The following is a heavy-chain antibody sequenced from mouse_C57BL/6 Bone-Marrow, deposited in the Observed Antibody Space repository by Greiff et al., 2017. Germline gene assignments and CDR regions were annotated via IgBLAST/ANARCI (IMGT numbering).Heavy chain of an antibody. CDR3: ARELLYYFDY. J-gene: IGHJ2*01. V-gene: IGHV1-26*01. Sequence: VQLQQSGPELVKPGASVKISCKASGYTFTDYYMNWVKQSHGKSLEWIGDINPNNGGTSYNQKFKGKATLTVDKSSSTAYMELRSLTSEDSAVYYCARELLYYFDYWGQGTTLTVSS. D-gene: IGHD6-1*01. CDR2: INPNNGGT. CDR1: GYTFTDYY.